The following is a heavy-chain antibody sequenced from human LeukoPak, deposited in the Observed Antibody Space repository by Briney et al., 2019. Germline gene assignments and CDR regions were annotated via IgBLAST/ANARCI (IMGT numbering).Heavy chain of an antibody. D-gene: IGHD2/OR15-2a*01. J-gene: IGHJ5*02. CDR1: GFTFSSYT. CDR3: ARDRSTTLLWFDP. Sequence: PGGSLRLSCAASGFTFSSYTMNWVRQPPGKGLEWVSNIGTSSTTIYYADSVKGRFTISRDNAKNSLYLQMNSLRAEDTAVYYCARDRSTTLLWFDPWGQGTLVTVSS. CDR2: IGTSSTTI. V-gene: IGHV3-48*04.